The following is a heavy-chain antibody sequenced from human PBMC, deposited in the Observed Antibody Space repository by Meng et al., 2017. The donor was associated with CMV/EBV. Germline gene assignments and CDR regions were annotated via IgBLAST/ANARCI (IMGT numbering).Heavy chain of an antibody. CDR1: GIIFNTHG. D-gene: IGHD3-10*01. J-gene: IGHJ4*02. V-gene: IGHV3-30*02. Sequence: GGSLRLSCAASGIIFNTHGIHWLRQAPGKGLEWVAFMWLDGTERYNEKIVKGRFTGSRDKSKNTVFLQLSSRRVEDTAVYYCVGHQGGPREGVRLVWGQGTLVTVSS. CDR2: MWLDGTER. CDR3: VGHQGGPREGVRLV.